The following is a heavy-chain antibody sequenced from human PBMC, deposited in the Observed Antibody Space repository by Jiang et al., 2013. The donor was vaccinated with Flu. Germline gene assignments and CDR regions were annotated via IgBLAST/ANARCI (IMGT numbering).Heavy chain of an antibody. J-gene: IGHJ5*02. CDR1: GGSISSSSYY. CDR3: LSGSLNWFDP. V-gene: IGHV4-39*01. D-gene: IGHD3-10*01. CDR2: IYYSGST. Sequence: TLSLTCTVSGGSISSSSYYWGWIRQPPGKGLEWIGSIYYSGSTYYNPSLKSRVTISVDTSKNQFSLKLSSVTAADTAVYYCLSGSLNWFDPWGQGTLVTVSS.